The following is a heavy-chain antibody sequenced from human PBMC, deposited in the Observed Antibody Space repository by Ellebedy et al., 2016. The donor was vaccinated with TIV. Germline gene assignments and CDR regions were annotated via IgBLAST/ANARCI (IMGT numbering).Heavy chain of an antibody. CDR1: GFTFTIKP. D-gene: IGHD1-26*01. CDR2: ISTSGDTT. V-gene: IGHV3-23*01. J-gene: IGHJ5*02. Sequence: GGSLRLXCAASGFTFTIKPLSWVRQAPGKGLEWVSAISTSGDTTFYADSVKGRFTISRDNSKNTLYLQMNSLRAEDTAVYYCSTGSYFGRGAWGQGTLVTVSS. CDR3: STGSYFGRGA.